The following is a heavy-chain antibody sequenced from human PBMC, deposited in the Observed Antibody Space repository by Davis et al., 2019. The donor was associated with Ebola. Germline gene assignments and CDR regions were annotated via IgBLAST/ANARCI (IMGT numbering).Heavy chain of an antibody. CDR2: IKQDGSEK. CDR1: GFTFSSYW. CDR3: AREEGVYDFWSGYWVNWFDP. V-gene: IGHV3-7*01. D-gene: IGHD3-3*01. J-gene: IGHJ5*02. Sequence: GGSLRLSCAASGFTFSSYWMSWVRQAPGKGLEWVANIKQDGSEKYYVDSVKGRFTISRDNAKNSLYLQMNSLRAEDTAVYYCAREEGVYDFWSGYWVNWFDPWGQGTLVTVSS.